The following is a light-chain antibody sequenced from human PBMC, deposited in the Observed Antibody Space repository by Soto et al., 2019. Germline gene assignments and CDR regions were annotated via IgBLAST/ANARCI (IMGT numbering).Light chain of an antibody. V-gene: IGKV3-20*01. CDR2: GAS. CDR1: QSVTRRH. J-gene: IGKJ4*01. Sequence: EIVLTQSAGTLSLSPGERATLFCRASQSVTRRHLAWYQQKPGQAPRLLIFGASIRDTGIPDRFSGSGSGTDFTLTISRLEPEDFALYYCQQYGSSPLTFGGGTKVDIK. CDR3: QQYGSSPLT.